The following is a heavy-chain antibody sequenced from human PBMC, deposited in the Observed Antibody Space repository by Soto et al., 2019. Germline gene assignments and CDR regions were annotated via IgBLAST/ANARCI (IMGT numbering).Heavy chain of an antibody. CDR3: AKGAYGDYEVNWFDP. CDR1: GFTFDDYA. Sequence: EVQLVESGGGLVQPGRSLRLSCAASGFTFDDYAMHWVRQAPGKGLEWVSGIRWNSGSIGYADSVKGRFTISRDNAKNSLYLQMNSLRAEDTALYYCAKGAYGDYEVNWFDPWGQGTLVTVSS. J-gene: IGHJ5*02. D-gene: IGHD4-17*01. V-gene: IGHV3-9*01. CDR2: IRWNSGSI.